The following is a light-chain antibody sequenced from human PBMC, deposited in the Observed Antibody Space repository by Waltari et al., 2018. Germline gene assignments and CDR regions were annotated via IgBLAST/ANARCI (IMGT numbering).Light chain of an antibody. V-gene: IGLV2-23*02. CDR1: TSAVGSYDI. J-gene: IGLJ1*01. Sequence: QSALTQPASVSGTPGQSITISCSGTTSAVGSYDIVSWYQQHPGEAPKLLICEVFKRPPDPSSRFSGAKSGSTASLTISGLQPEDEADYYCCSYAGRGTYVFGSGTKVTVL. CDR2: EVF. CDR3: CSYAGRGTYV.